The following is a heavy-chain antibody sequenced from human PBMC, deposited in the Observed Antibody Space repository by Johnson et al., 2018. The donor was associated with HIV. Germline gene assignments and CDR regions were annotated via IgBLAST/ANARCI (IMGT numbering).Heavy chain of an antibody. D-gene: IGHD3-10*01. V-gene: IGHV3-11*04. CDR1: GFTFSDSY. CDR3: ARDRVRDAFDI. J-gene: IGHJ3*02. CDR2: ISFSGGTI. Sequence: QVQVVESGGGLVKPGGSLRLSCAASGFTFSDSYMSWIRQAPGTGLEWVSYISFSGGTIYYADSVRGRFTISRDNTKNSLSLQMSSLRVEDTAVYYCARDRVRDAFDIWGQGTMVTVSS.